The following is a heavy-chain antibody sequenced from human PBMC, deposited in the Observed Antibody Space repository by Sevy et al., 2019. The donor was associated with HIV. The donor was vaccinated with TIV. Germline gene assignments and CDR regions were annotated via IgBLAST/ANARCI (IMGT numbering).Heavy chain of an antibody. CDR1: GGSISSHY. V-gene: IGHV4-59*11. CDR2: MSYSGST. CDR3: ARSESYATTLDL. J-gene: IGHJ2*01. D-gene: IGHD2-15*01. Sequence: SETLPLTCTVSGGSISSHYWSWIRQPPGKGLEWIGYMSYSGSTNYNPSLKSRVTISLDTSKNQFSLKLSSVTAADTAVYYCARSESYATTLDLWGRGTLVTVSS.